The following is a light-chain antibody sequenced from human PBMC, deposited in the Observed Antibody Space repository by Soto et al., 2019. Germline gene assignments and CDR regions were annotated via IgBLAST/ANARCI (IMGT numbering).Light chain of an antibody. V-gene: IGLV1-51*01. J-gene: IGLJ2*01. CDR3: ATWDSSLIAGV. CDR2: DNN. CDR1: SSNIGNNF. Sequence: QSVLTQPPSVSAAPGQKVTISCSGSSSNIGNNFVSWYQHLPGTAPKLLIYDNNKRPSRIPDRFSGTKSGTSATLGITGLQTGDEAHYYCATWDSSLIAGVFGGGTKVTVL.